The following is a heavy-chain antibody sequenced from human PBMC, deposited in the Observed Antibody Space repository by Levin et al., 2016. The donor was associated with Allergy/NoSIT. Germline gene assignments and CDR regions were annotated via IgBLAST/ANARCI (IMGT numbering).Heavy chain of an antibody. CDR2: FFYGGTT. Sequence: SETLSLTCTVSGGSLRAHYWSWIRQPPGKGLEWLGYFFYGGTTAYNPSLRGRVTISVDISKSQFSLNLTSVTAADTAVYYCARVGNPYNDYYYYGLDVWGQGTTVTVSS. V-gene: IGHV4-59*11. D-gene: IGHD5-24*01. J-gene: IGHJ6*02. CDR1: GGSLRAHY. CDR3: ARVGNPYNDYYYYGLDV.